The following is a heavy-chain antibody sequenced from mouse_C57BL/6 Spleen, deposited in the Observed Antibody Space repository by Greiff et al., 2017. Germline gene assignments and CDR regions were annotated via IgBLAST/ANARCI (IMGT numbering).Heavy chain of an antibody. CDR2: ISSGSSTI. D-gene: IGHD1-1*01. CDR1: GFTFSDYG. CDR3: ARNYYGSSYRGYYYAMDY. V-gene: IGHV5-17*01. J-gene: IGHJ4*01. Sequence: DVKLVESGGGLVKPGGSLKLSCAASGFTFSDYGMHWVRQAPEKGLEWVAYISSGSSTIYYADTVKGRFTISRDNAKNTLFLQMTSLRSEDTAMYYCARNYYGSSYRGYYYAMDYWGQGTSVTVSS.